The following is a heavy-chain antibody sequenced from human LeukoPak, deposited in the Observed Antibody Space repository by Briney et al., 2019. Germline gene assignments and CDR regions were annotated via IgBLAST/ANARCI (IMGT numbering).Heavy chain of an antibody. CDR3: ARWNYP. D-gene: IGHD1-7*01. CDR2: IFTSGGA. Sequence: GGSLRLSCAAFGFSVSDNFMSWVRQAPGRGLEWVSVIFTSGGAFYADSVKGRFTVFGDTSKNTLYLQMNGLRAEDTAIYYCARWNYPWGRGTLVTVSS. CDR1: GFSVSDNF. V-gene: IGHV3-53*01. J-gene: IGHJ5*02.